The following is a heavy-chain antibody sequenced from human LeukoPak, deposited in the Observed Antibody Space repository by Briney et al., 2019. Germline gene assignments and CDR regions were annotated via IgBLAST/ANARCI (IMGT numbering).Heavy chain of an antibody. D-gene: IGHD1-26*01. CDR3: ARGGLGSGAYRGIDY. V-gene: IGHV1-46*01. CDR2: INPSGGST. Sequence: ASVKVSCKASGYTFTSYSISWVRQAPGQGLEWMGIINPSGGSTSYAQKFQGRVTMTRDMSTSTVYMELSSLRSEDTAVYYCARGGLGSGAYRGIDYWGQGTLVTVSS. CDR1: GYTFTSYS. J-gene: IGHJ4*02.